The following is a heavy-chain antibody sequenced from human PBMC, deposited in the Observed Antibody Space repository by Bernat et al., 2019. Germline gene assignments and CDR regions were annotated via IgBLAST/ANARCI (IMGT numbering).Heavy chain of an antibody. CDR3: AKSYSGDYQHQYYGMDV. J-gene: IGHJ6*02. CDR1: GFTFSSYG. CDR2: ISYDGSNK. V-gene: IGHV3-30*18. D-gene: IGHD4-17*01. Sequence: QVQLVESGGGLVQPGRSLRLSCAASGFTFSSYGMHWVRQAPGKGLEWVAVISYDGSNKYYADSVQGRFTISRDNSKNTLYLQMNSLRAEDTAVYYCAKSYSGDYQHQYYGMDVWGQGTTVTVSS.